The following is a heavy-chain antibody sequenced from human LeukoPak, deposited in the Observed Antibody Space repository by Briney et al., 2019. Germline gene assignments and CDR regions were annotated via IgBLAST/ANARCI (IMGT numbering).Heavy chain of an antibody. V-gene: IGHV4-34*01. J-gene: IGHJ4*02. D-gene: IGHD3-22*01. CDR3: AREDYYDSSGYPYFDY. Sequence: ETLSLTCAVSGGSFSGYYWSWIRQPPGKGLEWIGEINHSGSTNYNPSLKSRVTISVDTSKNQFSLKLSSVTAADTAAYYCAREDYYDSSGYPYFDYWGQGTLVTVSS. CDR1: GGSFSGYY. CDR2: INHSGST.